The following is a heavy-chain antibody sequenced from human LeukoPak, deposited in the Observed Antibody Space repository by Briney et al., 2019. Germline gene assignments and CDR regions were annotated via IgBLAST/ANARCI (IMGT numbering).Heavy chain of an antibody. CDR2: IYASGST. D-gene: IGHD6-19*01. J-gene: IGHJ5*02. CDR1: GGSISSGSYY. CDR3: ARGRPSSGYSKGYQGVANWFDP. Sequence: PSETLSLTCTVSGGSISSGSYYWSWIRQPAGKGLKWIGRIYASGSTNYNPSLKSRVTISVDTSKNQFSLKLSSVTPEDTAVYYCARGRPSSGYSKGYQGVANWFDPWGQGTLVTVSS. V-gene: IGHV4-61*02.